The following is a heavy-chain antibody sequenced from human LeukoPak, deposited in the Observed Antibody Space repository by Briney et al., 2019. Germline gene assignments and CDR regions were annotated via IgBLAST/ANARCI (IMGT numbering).Heavy chain of an antibody. J-gene: IGHJ3*02. Sequence: SETLSLTCAVYGGSYSGYYWSWIRQPPGKGLEWIGEINHSGSSNYNPSLKSRVTISVDTSKNQFSLKLSSVTAADTAFYYCARRGSIFEDSEWKTAFDIWGQGTMVIVSS. CDR2: INHSGSS. D-gene: IGHD3-9*01. CDR3: ARRGSIFEDSEWKTAFDI. CDR1: GGSYSGYY. V-gene: IGHV4-34*01.